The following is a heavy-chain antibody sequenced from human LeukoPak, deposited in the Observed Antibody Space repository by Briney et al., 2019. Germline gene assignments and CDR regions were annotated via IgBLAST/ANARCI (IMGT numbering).Heavy chain of an antibody. J-gene: IGHJ5*02. V-gene: IGHV4-61*02. Sequence: SETLSLTCTVSGGSISSRSYYWSWIRQPAGKGLEWIGRIYTSGSTNYNPSLKSRVTISVDTSKNQFSLKLSSVTAADTAVYYCARDYCSSTSCYFDNWFDPWGQGTLVTVSS. CDR3: ARDYCSSTSCYFDNWFDP. D-gene: IGHD2-2*01. CDR2: IYTSGST. CDR1: GGSISSRSYY.